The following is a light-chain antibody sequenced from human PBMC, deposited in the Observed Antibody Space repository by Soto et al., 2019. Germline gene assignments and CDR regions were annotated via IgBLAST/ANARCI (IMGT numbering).Light chain of an antibody. CDR1: SGDVGVYNY. CDR2: EVS. Sequence: QSALTQPASVSGSPGQSITISCTGVSGDVGVYNYVSWYQQHPGKAPKLMIYEVSHRPSGVSTRFSGSKSGNTASLTISGLQAEDEADYYCRSYTSSNTLVFGGGIKLTVL. V-gene: IGLV2-14*01. CDR3: RSYTSSNTLV. J-gene: IGLJ2*01.